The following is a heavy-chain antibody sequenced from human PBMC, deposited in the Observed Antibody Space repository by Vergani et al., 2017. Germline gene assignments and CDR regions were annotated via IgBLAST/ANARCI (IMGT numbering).Heavy chain of an antibody. J-gene: IGHJ6*02. D-gene: IGHD2-15*01. CDR3: ARVGYCSGGSCYYYGMDV. CDR2: ISSSSSYI. CDR1: GFTFSSYE. V-gene: IGHV3-48*03. Sequence: EVQLVESGGGLVQPGGSLRLSCAASGFTFSSYEMNWVRQAPGKGLEWVSYISSSSSYIYYADSVKGRFTISRDNAKNSLYLQLNSLRAEDTAVYYCARVGYCSGGSCYYYGMDVWGQGTTVTVSS.